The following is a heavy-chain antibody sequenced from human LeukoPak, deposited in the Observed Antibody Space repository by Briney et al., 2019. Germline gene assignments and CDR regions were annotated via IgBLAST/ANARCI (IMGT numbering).Heavy chain of an antibody. J-gene: IGHJ5*02. V-gene: IGHV3-23*01. CDR2: ISGGGGST. CDR1: GFTFSNHA. D-gene: IGHD6-25*01. Sequence: GGSLRLSCAASGFTFSNHAMNWVRQTPGRGLEWVSTISGGGGSTYHADSVKGRFTISRDNSKNTVYLQMTSLRAEDTAVYYCAKDLSPAAAWGQGTLVTVSS. CDR3: AKDLSPAAA.